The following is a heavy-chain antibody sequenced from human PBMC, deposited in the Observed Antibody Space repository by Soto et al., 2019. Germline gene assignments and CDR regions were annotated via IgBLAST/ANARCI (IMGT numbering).Heavy chain of an antibody. CDR1: GGSFSGYY. CDR2: INHSGST. V-gene: IGHV4-34*01. CDR3: ARGGSTRITIFGVVIIPNNWFDP. D-gene: IGHD3-3*01. J-gene: IGHJ5*02. Sequence: SETLSLTCAVYGGSFSGYYWSWIRQPPGKGLEWIGEINHSGSTNYNPSLKSRVTISVGTSKNQFSLKLSSVTAADTAVYYCARGGSTRITIFGVVIIPNNWFDPWGQGTLVTVSS.